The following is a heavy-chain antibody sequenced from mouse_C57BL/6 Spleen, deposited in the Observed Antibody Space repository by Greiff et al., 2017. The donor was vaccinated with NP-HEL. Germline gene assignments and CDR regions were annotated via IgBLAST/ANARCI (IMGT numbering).Heavy chain of an antibody. CDR3: AREGGNPAWFAY. D-gene: IGHD1-1*02. CDR2: IHPNSGST. Sequence: VQLQQSGAELVKPGASVKLSCKASGYTFTSYWMHWVKQRPGQGLEWIGMIHPNSGSTNYNEKFKSKATLTVDKSSSTAYMQLSSLTSEDSAVYYCAREGGNPAWFAYWGQGTLVTVSA. V-gene: IGHV1-64*01. CDR1: GYTFTSYW. J-gene: IGHJ3*01.